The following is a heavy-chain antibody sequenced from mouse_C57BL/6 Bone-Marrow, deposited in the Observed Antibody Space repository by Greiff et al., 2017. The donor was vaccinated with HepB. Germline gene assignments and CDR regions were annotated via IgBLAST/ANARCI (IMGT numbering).Heavy chain of an antibody. D-gene: IGHD1-1*01. CDR3: ARGATVDLPYWYFDV. V-gene: IGHV1-47*01. Sequence: QVQLKESGAELVKPGASVKMSCKGSGYTFTTYPIEWMKQNHGKSLEWIGNFHPYNDDTKYNEKFKGKATLTVEKSSSTVYLELSRLTSDDSAVYYCARGATVDLPYWYFDVWGTGTTVTVSS. CDR1: GYTFTTYP. CDR2: FHPYNDDT. J-gene: IGHJ1*03.